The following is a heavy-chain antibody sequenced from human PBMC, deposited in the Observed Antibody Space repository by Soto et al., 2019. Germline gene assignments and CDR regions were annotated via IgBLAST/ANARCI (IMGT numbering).Heavy chain of an antibody. D-gene: IGHD6-13*01. V-gene: IGHV4-30-4*01. Sequence: SETLSLTCIVSGGSISSGDYYWSWIRQPPGKGLEWIGYIYHTGITFYNPSLKSRVTISVDTSKNQFSLKLSSVTAADTAVYYCARHGASSSWYTAFDIWGQGTMVTVSS. CDR1: GGSISSGDYY. CDR2: IYHTGIT. CDR3: ARHGASSSWYTAFDI. J-gene: IGHJ3*02.